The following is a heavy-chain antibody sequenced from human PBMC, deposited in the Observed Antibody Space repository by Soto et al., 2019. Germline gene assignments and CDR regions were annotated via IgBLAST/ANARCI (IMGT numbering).Heavy chain of an antibody. D-gene: IGHD3-10*02. CDR1: GYSFSSYW. CDR2: IYPGDSDT. J-gene: IGHJ4*02. Sequence: PGESLKISCKGFGYSFSSYWIGWVRQMPGKGPEWMGVIYPGDSDTRYSPSFEGHVTISVDKSISTAYLQWSSLKASDTAMYYCARRFTMYREFDYWGQGTLVTAPQ. CDR3: ARRFTMYREFDY. V-gene: IGHV5-51*01.